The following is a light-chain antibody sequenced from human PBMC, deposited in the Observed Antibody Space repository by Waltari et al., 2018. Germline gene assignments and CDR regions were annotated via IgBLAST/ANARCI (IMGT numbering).Light chain of an antibody. V-gene: IGKV1-17*01. CDR2: GAS. J-gene: IGKJ2*01. Sequence: DIQMTQSPSSLSASAGDAVPITCRASQGINTYLNWYQQKPGKAPQRLIYGASRLESGVPSRFSGSGSGTDFSRTISSLQPEDFATYYCLQYNSHPYTFGQGTKVEIK. CDR1: QGINTY. CDR3: LQYNSHPYT.